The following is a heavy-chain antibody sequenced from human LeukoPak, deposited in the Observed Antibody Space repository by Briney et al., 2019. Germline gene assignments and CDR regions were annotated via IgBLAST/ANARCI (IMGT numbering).Heavy chain of an antibody. CDR2: INHDGSEK. CDR3: ARLLAYGGGGEAFGY. J-gene: IGHJ4*02. V-gene: IGHV3-7*01. Sequence: LSGGSLRLSCAASGFTFDDYGMSWVRQAPGKGLEWVANINHDGSEKYYLGSVRGRFTISRDNAKNSLYLQMNSLRAEDTSVYYCARLLAYGGGGEAFGYWGQGALVTVSS. D-gene: IGHD2-21*01. CDR1: GFTFDDYG.